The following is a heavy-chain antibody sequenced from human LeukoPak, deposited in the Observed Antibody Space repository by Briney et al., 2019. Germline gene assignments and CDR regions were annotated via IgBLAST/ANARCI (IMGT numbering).Heavy chain of an antibody. D-gene: IGHD2-21*02. Sequence: GGSLRLSCAASGFTFSSYAMSWVRQAPGKGLEWVSAISGSGGSTYYADSVKGRFTISRDNSKNSLYLQMNSLRAEDTAVYYCARDCGGDCYPLDYWGQGTLVTVSS. CDR2: ISGSGGST. J-gene: IGHJ4*02. CDR1: GFTFSSYA. V-gene: IGHV3-23*01. CDR3: ARDCGGDCYPLDY.